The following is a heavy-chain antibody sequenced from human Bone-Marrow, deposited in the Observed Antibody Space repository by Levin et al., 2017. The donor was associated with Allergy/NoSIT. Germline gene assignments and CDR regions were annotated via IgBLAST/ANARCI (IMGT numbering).Heavy chain of an antibody. Sequence: GESLKISCAASGFTFSSYAMHWVRQAPGKGLEWLITISYDGSSQYYADSVRGRFTISRDSSKNTLYLQMNSLRPEDTAVYYCARGAALWGEKIGNDYWGQGTLVTVSS. CDR1: GFTFSSYA. J-gene: IGHJ4*02. CDR2: ISYDGSSQ. CDR3: ARGAALWGEKIGNDY. D-gene: IGHD2-21*01. V-gene: IGHV3-30-3*01.